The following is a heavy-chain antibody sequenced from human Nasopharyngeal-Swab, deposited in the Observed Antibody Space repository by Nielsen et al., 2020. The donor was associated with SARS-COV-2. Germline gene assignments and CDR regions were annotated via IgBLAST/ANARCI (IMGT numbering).Heavy chain of an antibody. J-gene: IGHJ4*02. CDR2: IWYDGSNK. V-gene: IGHV3-30*19. CDR3: AREEIIFGATPSY. D-gene: IGHD1-26*01. CDR1: GFTFSSYG. Sequence: GGSLRLSCAASGFTFSSYGMHWVRQAPGKGLEWVAVIWYDGSNKYYADSVKGRFTISRDNSKNTLYLQMNSLRAEDTAVYYCAREEIIFGATPSYWGQGTLVTVSS.